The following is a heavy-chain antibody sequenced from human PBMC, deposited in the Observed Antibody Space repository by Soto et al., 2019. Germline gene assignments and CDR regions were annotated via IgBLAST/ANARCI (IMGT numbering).Heavy chain of an antibody. CDR3: ASPAAGTFYDYYYGMDV. CDR1: GYTFTSYY. D-gene: IGHD6-13*01. V-gene: IGHV1-46*01. Sequence: GASVKVSCKASGYTFTSYYMHWVRQAPGQGLEWMGIINPSGGSTSYAQKFQGRVTMTRDTSTSTVYMELSSLRSEDTAVYYCASPAAGTFYDYYYGMDVWGQGTTVTVSS. J-gene: IGHJ6*02. CDR2: INPSGGST.